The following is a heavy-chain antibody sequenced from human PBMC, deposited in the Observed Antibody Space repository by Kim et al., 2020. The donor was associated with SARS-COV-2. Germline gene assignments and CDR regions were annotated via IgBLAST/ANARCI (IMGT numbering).Heavy chain of an antibody. CDR2: IYSGGST. CDR1: GFTVSSNY. V-gene: IGHV3-66*01. D-gene: IGHD3-22*01. J-gene: IGHJ5*02. CDR3: AREGDSSGYYEPTPPGWFDP. Sequence: GGSLRLSCAASGFTVSSNYMSWVRQAPGKGLEWVSVIYSGGSTYYADSVKGRFTISRDNSKNTLYLQMNSLRAEDTAVYYCAREGDSSGYYEPTPPGWFDPWGQGTLVTVSS.